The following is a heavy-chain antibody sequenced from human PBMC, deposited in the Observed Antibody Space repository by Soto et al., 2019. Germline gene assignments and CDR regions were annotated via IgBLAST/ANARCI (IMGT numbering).Heavy chain of an antibody. Sequence: QVQLQESGPGLVKPSETLSLTCTVSGGSISSYYWSWIRQPPGKGPEWIGYIYYSGSTNYNPSLKSRVTISVDTSKNQFSLKLSSVTAADTAVYYCARWYSSSYLAGVTDYWGQGTLVTVSS. CDR3: ARWYSSSYLAGVTDY. J-gene: IGHJ4*02. D-gene: IGHD6-6*01. CDR2: IYYSGST. CDR1: GGSISSYY. V-gene: IGHV4-59*01.